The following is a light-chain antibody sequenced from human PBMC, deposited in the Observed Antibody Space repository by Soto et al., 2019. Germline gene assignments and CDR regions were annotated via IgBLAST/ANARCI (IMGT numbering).Light chain of an antibody. V-gene: IGKV1-5*03. J-gene: IGKJ4*01. CDR2: KSS. Sequence: DIQMTQSPSTLSASVGDRVTITCQASQSISSYLAWYQQKPGKAPNLLIYKSSRLESGAPSRFSGSGSGTEFTLTISSLQPDDFATYYCQQYNSYPLTFGGGTKVDIK. CDR3: QQYNSYPLT. CDR1: QSISSY.